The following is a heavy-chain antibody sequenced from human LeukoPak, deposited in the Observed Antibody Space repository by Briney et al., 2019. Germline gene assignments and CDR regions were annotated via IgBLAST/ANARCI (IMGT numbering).Heavy chain of an antibody. CDR3: TTDVYGGSVPYYYGMDV. D-gene: IGHD5/OR15-5a*01. Sequence: GGSLRLSCAASGFTFINSWLSWVRQAPGKGPEWVGRIKSRSDGGTTDYAAPVKGRFTISRDDSKSTLYLQMNSLKSEDTAIYYCTTDVYGGSVPYYYGMDVWGQGTTATVSS. J-gene: IGHJ6*02. CDR2: IKSRSDGGTT. CDR1: GFTFINSW. V-gene: IGHV3-15*01.